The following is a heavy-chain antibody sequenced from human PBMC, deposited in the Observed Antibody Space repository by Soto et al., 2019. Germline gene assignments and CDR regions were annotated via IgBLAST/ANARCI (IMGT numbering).Heavy chain of an antibody. Sequence: EVQLVDSGGGLVQPGGSLRLSCAASGFTFSSYSMNWVRQAPGKGLQWVSYISSSSTTIYYADSVEGRFTISRDNAKNSLYLRMNSLRAEDTAVYHCARSPYSISSGFDYWGQGTLVTVSS. J-gene: IGHJ4*02. CDR2: ISSSSTTI. CDR1: GFTFSSYS. V-gene: IGHV3-48*01. CDR3: ARSPYSISSGFDY. D-gene: IGHD6-6*01.